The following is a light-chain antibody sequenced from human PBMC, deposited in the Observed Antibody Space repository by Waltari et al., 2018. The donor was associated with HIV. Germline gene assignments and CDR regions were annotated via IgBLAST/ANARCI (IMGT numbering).Light chain of an antibody. CDR3: SSYAGSYIWV. CDR1: GNDVVAYGF. Sequence: QSALTQPRSVSGSPGQSVTISCTGTGNDVVAYGFVSWYQQHPGKAPSLMIFDVISRPSGVPDRFSGSKSGSTASLTISGLQAEDEADYYCSSYAGSYIWVFGGGTKLTVL. CDR2: DVI. J-gene: IGLJ3*02. V-gene: IGLV2-11*01.